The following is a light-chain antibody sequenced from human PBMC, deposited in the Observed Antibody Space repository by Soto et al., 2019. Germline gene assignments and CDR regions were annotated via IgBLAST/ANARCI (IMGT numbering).Light chain of an antibody. Sequence: EIVLTQSPGTLSLSPGDTATLSCRASQSVSNTYLAWYQQKPGQAPRLLIYGASSRATGFPDRFSGSGSGTDFTLTISRLEPEDFVLYYCQQYDSSFPAFGQGTKVGIK. CDR2: GAS. J-gene: IGKJ1*01. CDR1: QSVSNTY. CDR3: QQYDSSFPA. V-gene: IGKV3-20*01.